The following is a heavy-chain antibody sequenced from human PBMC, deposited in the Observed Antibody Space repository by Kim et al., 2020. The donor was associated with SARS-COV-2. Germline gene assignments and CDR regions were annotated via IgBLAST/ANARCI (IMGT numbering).Heavy chain of an antibody. Sequence: SETLSLTCTVSGGSISSSSYYWGWIRQPPGKGLEWIGSIYYSGSTYYNPSLKSRVTISVDTSKNQFSLKLSSVTAADTAVYYCARDIFPYGSVPGVAPGYWGQGTLVTVSS. D-gene: IGHD3-10*01. V-gene: IGHV4-39*07. CDR2: IYYSGST. CDR3: ARDIFPYGSVPGVAPGY. J-gene: IGHJ4*02. CDR1: GGSISSSSYY.